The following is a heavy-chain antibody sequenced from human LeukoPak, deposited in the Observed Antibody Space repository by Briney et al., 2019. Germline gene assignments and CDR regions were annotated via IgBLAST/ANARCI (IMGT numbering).Heavy chain of an antibody. V-gene: IGHV3-21*01. J-gene: IGHJ4*02. CDR2: ISSSSSYI. D-gene: IGHD6-19*01. CDR1: GFTFSSYS. CDR3: ASSYSSGWYYDY. Sequence: GGSLRLSCAASGFTFSSYSMNWVRQAPGKGLEWVSSISSSSSYICYADSVKGRFTISRDNSKNTLYLQMNSLRAEDTAVYYCASSYSSGWYYDYWGQGTLVTVSS.